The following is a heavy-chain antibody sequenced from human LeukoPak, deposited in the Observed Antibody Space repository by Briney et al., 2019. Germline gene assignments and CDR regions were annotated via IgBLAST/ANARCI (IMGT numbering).Heavy chain of an antibody. CDR2: ISYDGSNE. D-gene: IGHD1-26*01. V-gene: IGHV3-30*03. J-gene: IGHJ3*02. CDR1: GFTFSSYG. Sequence: GGSLRLSCAASGFTFSSYGMHWVRQAPGKGLEWVAVISYDGSNEYYADSVKGRFTIPRDNSKNTLYLQMNSLRAEDTAVYYCARTNGATLDAFDIWGQGTMVTVSS. CDR3: ARTNGATLDAFDI.